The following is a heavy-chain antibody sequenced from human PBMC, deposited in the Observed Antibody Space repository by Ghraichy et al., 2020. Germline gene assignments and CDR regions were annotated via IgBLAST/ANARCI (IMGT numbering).Heavy chain of an antibody. CDR1: EFTFSHYG. V-gene: IGHV3-33*01. D-gene: IGHD2-21*01. CDR3: ARGGCGVVDCPRDYGMDV. Sequence: GGSLRLSCVASEFTFSHYGMHWVRQAPGKGLEWVAVIWYDGSKDYYADSVKGRFTISRDNTKNTLYLQMNSLRVEDTAVYYCARGGCGVVDCPRDYGMDVWGLGTTVTVS. CDR2: IWYDGSKD. J-gene: IGHJ6*02.